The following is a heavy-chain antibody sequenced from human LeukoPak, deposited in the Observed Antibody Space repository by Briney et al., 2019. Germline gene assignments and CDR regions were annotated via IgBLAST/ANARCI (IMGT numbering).Heavy chain of an antibody. D-gene: IGHD3-10*01. J-gene: IGHJ4*02. CDR1: GGSFSGYY. CDR3: ARGRMVRGVGFDY. Sequence: SETLSLTCAVYGGSFSGYYWSWIRQPPGKGLEWIGETNHSGSTNYNPSLKSRVTISVDTSKNQFSLKLSSVTAADTAVYYCARGRMVRGVGFDYWGQGTLVTVSS. CDR2: TNHSGST. V-gene: IGHV4-34*01.